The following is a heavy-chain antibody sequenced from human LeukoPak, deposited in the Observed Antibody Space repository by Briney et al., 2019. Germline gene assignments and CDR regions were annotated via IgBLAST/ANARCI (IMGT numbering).Heavy chain of an antibody. CDR2: IKHDGSEK. D-gene: IGHD3-16*01. CDR3: ARDRAVTFGGVDY. Sequence: PGGSLRLSCAASGFTLSSYAMTWVRQAPGKGLEWVANIKHDGSEKYYVDSVKGRFTISRDNAKNSLYLQMNSLSAEDTAVYYCARDRAVTFGGVDYWGQGTLVTVSS. J-gene: IGHJ4*02. V-gene: IGHV3-7*01. CDR1: GFTLSSYA.